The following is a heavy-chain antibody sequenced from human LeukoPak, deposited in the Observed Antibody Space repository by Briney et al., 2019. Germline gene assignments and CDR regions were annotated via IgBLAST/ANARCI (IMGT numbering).Heavy chain of an antibody. D-gene: IGHD3-10*01. J-gene: IGHJ4*02. CDR2: INSDGSST. CDR1: GFTFSSYW. CDR3: ARSLRSSGSENFDY. V-gene: IGHV3-74*01. Sequence: GGSLRPSCAASGFTFSSYWMHWVRQAPGKGMVWVSRINSDGSSTSYADSVKGRFTISRDNAKNTLYLQMNSLRADDTAVYYCARSLRSSGSENFDYWGQGTLVTVSS.